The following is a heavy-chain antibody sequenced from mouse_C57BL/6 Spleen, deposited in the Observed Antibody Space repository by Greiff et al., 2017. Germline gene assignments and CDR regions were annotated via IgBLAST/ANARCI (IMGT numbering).Heavy chain of an antibody. Sequence: VQLQQSVAELVRPGASVKLSCTASGFNIKDAYMHWVKQRPDQGLEWIGWIDPENGDTEYASKFQGKATITADTSSNTAYLQLSSLTSEDTAVYYCTTDRSSDVAYWGQGTLVTVSA. V-gene: IGHV14-4*01. CDR1: GFNIKDAY. J-gene: IGHJ3*01. CDR2: IDPENGDT. CDR3: TTDRSSDVAY. D-gene: IGHD1-1*01.